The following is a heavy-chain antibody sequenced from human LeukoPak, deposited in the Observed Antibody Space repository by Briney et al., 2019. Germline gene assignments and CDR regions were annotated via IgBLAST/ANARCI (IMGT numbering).Heavy chain of an antibody. CDR2: IIPIFGTA. J-gene: IGHJ4*02. D-gene: IGHD3-3*01. V-gene: IGHV1-69*13. CDR3: ASRFFSSRRQIYYFDY. Sequence: SVKVSCKASGGTFSSYAISWVRQAPGQGLEWMGGIIPIFGTANYAQKFQGRVTITADESTSTAYMELSSLRSEDTAVYYCASRFFSSRRQIYYFDYWGQGTLVTVSS. CDR1: GGTFSSYA.